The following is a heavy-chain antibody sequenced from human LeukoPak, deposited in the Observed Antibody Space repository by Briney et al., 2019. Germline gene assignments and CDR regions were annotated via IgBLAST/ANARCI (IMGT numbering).Heavy chain of an antibody. Sequence: MPSETLSLTCTVSGGSISSSSYYWGWIRQPPGKGLEWIGRIYTSGSTNYNPSLKSRVTMSVDTSKNQFSLKLSSVTAADTAVYYCARARGGYYMDVWGKGTTVTISS. V-gene: IGHV4-61*05. CDR2: IYTSGST. CDR3: ARARGGYYMDV. D-gene: IGHD3-10*01. J-gene: IGHJ6*03. CDR1: GGSISSSSYY.